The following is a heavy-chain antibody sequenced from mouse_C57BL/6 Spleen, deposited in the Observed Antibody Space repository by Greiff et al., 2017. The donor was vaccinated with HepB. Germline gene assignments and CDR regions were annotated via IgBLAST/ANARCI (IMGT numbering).Heavy chain of an antibody. CDR3: ARPTTVGEDWYFDV. V-gene: IGHV1-59*01. J-gene: IGHJ1*03. Sequence: QVQLQQPGAELVRPGTSVKLSCKASGYTFTSYWMHWVKQRPGQGLEWIGVIDPSDSYTNYNQKFKGKATLTVDTSSSTAYMQLSRLTSEDSAVYYSARPTTVGEDWYFDVWGTGTTVTVSS. D-gene: IGHD1-1*01. CDR1: GYTFTSYW. CDR2: IDPSDSYT.